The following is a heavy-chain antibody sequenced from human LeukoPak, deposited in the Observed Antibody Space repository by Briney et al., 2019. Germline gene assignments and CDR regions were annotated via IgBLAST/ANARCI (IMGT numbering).Heavy chain of an antibody. V-gene: IGHV3-30*18. CDR2: ISYDGSNK. CDR1: GFTFSSYG. CDR3: AKALVRYCSSTSCYVQFDY. J-gene: IGHJ4*02. D-gene: IGHD2-2*01. Sequence: GGSLRLSCAASGFTFSSYGMHWVRQAPGKGLEWVAVISYDGSNKYYADSVKGRFTISRDNSKNTLYLQMNSLRAEDTAVYYCAKALVRYCSSTSCYVQFDYWGQGTLVTVSS.